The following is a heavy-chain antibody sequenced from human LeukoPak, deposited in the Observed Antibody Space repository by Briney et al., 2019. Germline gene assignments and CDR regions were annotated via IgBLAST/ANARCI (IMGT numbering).Heavy chain of an antibody. CDR1: GLTFGDYA. D-gene: IGHD3-10*01. V-gene: IGHV3-49*04. Sequence: GGSLRLSCTPSGLTFGDYAVTWVRQAPGKGLEWVGFIRSKANGGTTEYAASVKGRFTISRDDSRSIAYLEMNSLKIEDTAVYYCAGGLEFWGQGTLVTVSS. CDR2: IRSKANGGTT. CDR3: AGGLEF. J-gene: IGHJ4*02.